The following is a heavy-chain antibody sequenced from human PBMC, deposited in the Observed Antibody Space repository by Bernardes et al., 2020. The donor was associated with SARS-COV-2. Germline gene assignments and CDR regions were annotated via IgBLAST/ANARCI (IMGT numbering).Heavy chain of an antibody. CDR2: LYRGGRT. V-gene: IGHV3-53*01. Sequence: VGPLRLSCAASGFTVRSTYMSWVRQAPGPGLEWVSVLYRGGRTSYADSVKGRFTISRDNSKNTLYLQMNSLRAEDTAVYYCVAGGNSFGGWDYWGQGTLGGVSS. D-gene: IGHD2-21*02. CDR1: GFTVRSTY. CDR3: VAGGNSFGGWDY. J-gene: IGHJ4*02.